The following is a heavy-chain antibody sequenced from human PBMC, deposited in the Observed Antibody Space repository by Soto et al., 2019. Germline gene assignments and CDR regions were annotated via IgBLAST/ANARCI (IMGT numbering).Heavy chain of an antibody. J-gene: IGHJ6*02. CDR1: GFTFSSYG. CDR2: ISYDGSNK. Sequence: QVQLVESGGGVVQPGRSLRLSCAASGFTFSSYGMHWVRQAPGKGLEWGAVISYDGSNKYYADSVKGRFTISRDNSKNRLALEMSSLIARDTAVYYCTKDLRGSGRANGMDVWGQGTTSTVSS. D-gene: IGHD3-10*01. V-gene: IGHV3-30*18. CDR3: TKDLRGSGRANGMDV.